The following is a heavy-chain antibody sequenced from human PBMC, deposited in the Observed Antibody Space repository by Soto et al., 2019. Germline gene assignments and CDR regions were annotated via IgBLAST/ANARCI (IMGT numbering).Heavy chain of an antibody. V-gene: IGHV4-59*01. J-gene: IGHJ4*02. CDR2: IYYSGST. CDR3: ASGRGYSYGSLDY. CDR1: GGSISSYY. D-gene: IGHD5-18*01. Sequence: SEPLSLTCTVSGGSISSYYWSWIRQPPGKGLEWIGYIYYSGSTNYNPSLKSRVTISVDTSKNQFSLKLSSVTAADTAVYYCASGRGYSYGSLDYWGQGTLVTVS.